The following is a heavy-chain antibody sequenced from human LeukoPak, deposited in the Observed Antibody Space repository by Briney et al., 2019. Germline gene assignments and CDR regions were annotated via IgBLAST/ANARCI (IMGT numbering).Heavy chain of an antibody. Sequence: GGSLRLSCVASGFTFTKCAMSWIRQVPGKGLEWVAIITATGDTAYYADSVKGRFTTSRDNSRNTVYMQMDSLRAEDTAIYYCAGDRNSDWYSPLDYWGQGSQVTVSP. CDR1: GFTFTKCA. CDR2: ITATGDTA. V-gene: IGHV3-23*01. D-gene: IGHD6-19*01. J-gene: IGHJ4*02. CDR3: AGDRNSDWYSPLDY.